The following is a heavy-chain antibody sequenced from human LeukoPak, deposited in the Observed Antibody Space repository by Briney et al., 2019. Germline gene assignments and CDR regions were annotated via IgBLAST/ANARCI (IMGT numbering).Heavy chain of an antibody. CDR1: GYTFTSYY. Sequence: ASVKVSCKASGYTFTSYYMHWVRQAPGQGLEWMGIINPSGGSTSYVQKFQGRVTMTRDTSTSTVYMELSSLRSEDTAVYYCARASRGVWFGELTNYWGQGTLVTVSS. CDR2: INPSGGST. D-gene: IGHD3-10*01. CDR3: ARASRGVWFGELTNY. V-gene: IGHV1-46*01. J-gene: IGHJ4*02.